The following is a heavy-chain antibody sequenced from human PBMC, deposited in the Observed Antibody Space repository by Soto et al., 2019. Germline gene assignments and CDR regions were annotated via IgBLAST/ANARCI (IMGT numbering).Heavy chain of an antibody. Sequence: ASVQVSCKASGYTFTGYYMHWVRQAPGQGLEWMGRINPSSGSTSYAQKFQGRVTMTRDTSTSTVYTELSSLRSEGTAVYYCARGLEYDYGDHIQYNWFDPWGQGTLVTVSS. D-gene: IGHD4-17*01. J-gene: IGHJ5*02. CDR1: GYTFTGYY. V-gene: IGHV1-46*03. CDR3: ARGLEYDYGDHIQYNWFDP. CDR2: INPSSGST.